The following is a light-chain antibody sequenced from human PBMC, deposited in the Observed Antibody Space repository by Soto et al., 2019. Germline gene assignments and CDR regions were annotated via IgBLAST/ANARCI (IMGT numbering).Light chain of an antibody. CDR3: QHRSNWHPMYT. J-gene: IGKJ2*01. Sequence: EIVLTQSPATLSLSPGERATLSCRASQSVGGFLAWYQQKSGQAPRLLIYDTSKRVTGIPARFSGSGSGTDFTLTISSLEPEDFAVYHGQHRSNWHPMYTFGQGTKLQIK. CDR1: QSVGGF. CDR2: DTS. V-gene: IGKV3-11*01.